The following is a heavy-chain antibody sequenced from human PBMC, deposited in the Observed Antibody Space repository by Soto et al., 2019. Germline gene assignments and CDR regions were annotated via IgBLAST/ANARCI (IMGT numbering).Heavy chain of an antibody. CDR2: IYYSGST. CDR1: GGPVSSGSYY. D-gene: IGHD3-16*01. V-gene: IGHV4-61*01. J-gene: IGHJ4*02. Sequence: PSETLSLTCTVSGGPVSSGSYYWSWIRQPPGKGLEWIGYIYYSGSTNYNPSLKSRVTISVDTSKNQFSLKLSSVTAAYTAVYYCAGGKIWFDYWGQGTLVTVSS. CDR3: AGGKIWFDY.